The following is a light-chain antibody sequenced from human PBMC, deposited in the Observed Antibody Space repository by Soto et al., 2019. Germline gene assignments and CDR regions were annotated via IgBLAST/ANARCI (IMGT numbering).Light chain of an antibody. V-gene: IGLV2-23*01. CDR3: CSYAGSRPWV. CDR1: SSDVGSYNL. J-gene: IGLJ3*02. CDR2: EGS. Sequence: QSVLTQPASVSGSPGQSITISCTGTSSDVGSYNLVSWYQHHPGKAPKLMIYEGSKRPSGVSNRFSGSKSGNTASLTISGLQAEDEADYYCCSYAGSRPWVFGGGTKLTVL.